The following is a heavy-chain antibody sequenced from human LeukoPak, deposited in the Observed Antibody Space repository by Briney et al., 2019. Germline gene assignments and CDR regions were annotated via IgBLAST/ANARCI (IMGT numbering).Heavy chain of an antibody. CDR3: AGHLVADNDDITIFGLVLLSWFDP. CDR2: IDYSGSS. Sequence: PSETLSLTCTVSGGSISSSSDYWGWIRQPPGKGLGWIGSIDYSGSSSYNPSLKSRVTISVDTSKNQFSLRLSSVTAADTAVYYCAGHLVADNDDITIFGLVLLSWFDPWGQGTLVTVSS. V-gene: IGHV4-39*01. J-gene: IGHJ5*02. D-gene: IGHD3-3*01. CDR1: GGSISSSSDY.